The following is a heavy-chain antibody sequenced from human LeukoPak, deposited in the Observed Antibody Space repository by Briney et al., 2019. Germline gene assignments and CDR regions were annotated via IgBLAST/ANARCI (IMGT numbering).Heavy chain of an antibody. CDR3: ASNYLPPGYSSGWSHFDY. CDR2: ISAYNGNT. V-gene: IGHV1-18*01. J-gene: IGHJ4*02. D-gene: IGHD6-19*01. Sequence: ASVKVSCKASGYTFTSYGISWVRQAPGQGLEWMGWISAYNGNTNYAQKLQGRVTMTTDTSTSTAYMELSRLRSDDTAVYYCASNYLPPGYSSGWSHFDYWGQGTLVTVSS. CDR1: GYTFTSYG.